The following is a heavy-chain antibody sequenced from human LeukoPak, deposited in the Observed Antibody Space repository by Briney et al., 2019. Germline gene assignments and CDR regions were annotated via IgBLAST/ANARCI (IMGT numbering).Heavy chain of an antibody. CDR2: IYPGDSDT. CDR3: ARHYYDFWSGYSPDYYYYMDV. CDR1: GYSFTSYW. Sequence: GESLKISCKGSGYSFTSYWIGWVRQMPGKGLEWMGIIYPGDSDTRYSPSFQGQVTISADKSISTAYLQWSSLKASDTAMYYCARHYYDFWSGYSPDYYYYMDVWGKGTTVTVSS. J-gene: IGHJ6*03. V-gene: IGHV5-51*01. D-gene: IGHD3-3*01.